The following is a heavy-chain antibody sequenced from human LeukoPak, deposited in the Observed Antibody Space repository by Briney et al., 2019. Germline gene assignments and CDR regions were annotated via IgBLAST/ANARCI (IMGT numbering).Heavy chain of an antibody. CDR3: ARGRGYIYGYDY. CDR2: ISTNGGST. CDR1: GFMFSNYD. J-gene: IGHJ4*02. V-gene: IGHV3-64*01. D-gene: IGHD5-18*01. Sequence: GGSLRLSCAASGFMFSNYDMHWVRQAPGKGLEYVSHISTNGGSTYYAISVKGRFTISRDDSKNTLYLQMGSLRAEDMAVYYCARGRGYIYGYDYWGQGTLVTVSS.